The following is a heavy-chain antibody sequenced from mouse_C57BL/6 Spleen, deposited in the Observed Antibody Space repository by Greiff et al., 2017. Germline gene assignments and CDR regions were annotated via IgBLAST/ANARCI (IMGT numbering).Heavy chain of an antibody. CDR3: ARRDDYDRWYFDV. Sequence: VQLQQSGPELVKPGASVKLSCKASGYTFTSYDINWVKQRPGQGLEWIGWIYPRDGSTKYNEKFKGKATLTVDTSSSTAYMELHSLTSEDSAVYFCARRDDYDRWYFDVWGTGTTVTVSS. CDR1: GYTFTSYD. V-gene: IGHV1-85*01. J-gene: IGHJ1*03. D-gene: IGHD2-4*01. CDR2: IYPRDGST.